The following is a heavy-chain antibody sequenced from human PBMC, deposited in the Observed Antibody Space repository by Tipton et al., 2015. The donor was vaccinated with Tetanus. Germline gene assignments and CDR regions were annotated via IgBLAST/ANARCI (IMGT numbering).Heavy chain of an antibody. V-gene: IGHV4-31*03. J-gene: IGHJ4*02. Sequence: TLSLTCSVPGGSISSGDYFWSWIRQLPGKGLECLGNFHHSGSTYYDPSLKSRVTISTDTSKNQFSLRLSSVTAADTAVYYCARESGELSFARAGFDYWGQGTLVTVSS. D-gene: IGHD3-16*02. CDR3: ARESGELSFARAGFDY. CDR1: GGSISSGDYF. CDR2: FHHSGST.